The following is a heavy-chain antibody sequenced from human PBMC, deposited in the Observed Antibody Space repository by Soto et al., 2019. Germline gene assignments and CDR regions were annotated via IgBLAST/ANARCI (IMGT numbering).Heavy chain of an antibody. D-gene: IGHD3-3*01. J-gene: IGHJ5*02. V-gene: IGHV4-30-4*01. Sequence: SETLSLTCTVSGGSINSGDYSWSWVRQSPGKGLEWIGHIYNSGITYYNPSLKSRVVISIDTSRNQFSLRLNSLTAADRAVYFCARGVTVFGLVSRFWFDPWGQGTVVTVPQ. CDR2: IYNSGIT. CDR3: ARGVTVFGLVSRFWFDP. CDR1: GGSINSGDYS.